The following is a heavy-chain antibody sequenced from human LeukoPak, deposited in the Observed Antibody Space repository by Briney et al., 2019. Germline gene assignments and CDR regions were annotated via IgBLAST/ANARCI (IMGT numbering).Heavy chain of an antibody. V-gene: IGHV4-39*07. Sequence: PSETLSLTCTVSGGSISSSNYYWGWIRQPPGKGLEWIGSIYYSGSTYYNPSLKSRVTMSVHTSKNQFSLNLSSVTAADTAVYYCARGRTFDPWGQGTLVTVSS. CDR3: ARGRTFDP. CDR1: GGSISSSNYY. J-gene: IGHJ5*02. CDR2: IYYSGST.